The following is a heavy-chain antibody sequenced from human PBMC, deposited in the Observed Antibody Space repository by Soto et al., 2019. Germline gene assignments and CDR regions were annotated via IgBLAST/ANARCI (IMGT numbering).Heavy chain of an antibody. CDR1: GYTFTGYY. Sequence: GASVKVSCEASGYTFTGYYMHWVRQDPGQGLEWMGWINPNSGGTNYAQKFQGWVTMTRDTSISTAYMELSRLRSDDTAVYYCARGDIVATITRYYYYYGMDVWGQGTTVTVSS. D-gene: IGHD5-12*01. J-gene: IGHJ6*02. V-gene: IGHV1-2*04. CDR3: ARGDIVATITRYYYYYGMDV. CDR2: INPNSGGT.